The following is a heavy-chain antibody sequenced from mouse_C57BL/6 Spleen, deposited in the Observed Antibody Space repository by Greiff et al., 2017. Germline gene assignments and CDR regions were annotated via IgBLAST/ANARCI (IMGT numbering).Heavy chain of an antibody. CDR2: IYPGNSDT. J-gene: IGHJ4*01. D-gene: IGHD2-4*01. Sequence: EVQLQQSGTVLARPGASVKMSCKTSGYTFTSYWMHWVKQRPGQGLEWIGAIYPGNSDTRYNQKFKGKAKLTAVTSASTAYMELSSLTNEDSAVYYCTIYDYDVGYYAMDYWGQGTSVTVSS. V-gene: IGHV1-5*01. CDR3: TIYDYDVGYYAMDY. CDR1: GYTFTSYW.